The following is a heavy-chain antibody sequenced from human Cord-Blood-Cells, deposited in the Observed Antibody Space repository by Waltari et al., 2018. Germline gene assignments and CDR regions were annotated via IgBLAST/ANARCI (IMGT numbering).Heavy chain of an antibody. J-gene: IGHJ3*02. D-gene: IGHD4-17*01. Sequence: QLQLQESGPGLVKPSETLSLTCTVSGGSISSSSYYRGWLRQPPGKGLEWIGSSYYSGSTYYNPSLKSRVTISVDTSKNQFSLKLSSVTAADTAVYYCARKTTVTTGGAFDIWGQGTMVTVSS. CDR1: GGSISSSSYY. V-gene: IGHV4-39*07. CDR3: ARKTTVTTGGAFDI. CDR2: SYYSGST.